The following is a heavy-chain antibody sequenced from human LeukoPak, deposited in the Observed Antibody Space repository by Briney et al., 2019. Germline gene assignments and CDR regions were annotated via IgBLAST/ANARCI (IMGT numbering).Heavy chain of an antibody. V-gene: IGHV3-7*01. Sequence: GGSLRLSCAVSGLTFRSYWMSWVRQAPGKGLEWVANINQDGSEKYFLDSVRGRFTISRDNAKNSLALQMNTLRAEDTAVYYCARERDGRFFDYWGQGTLVTVSS. D-gene: IGHD5-24*01. CDR1: GLTFRSYW. CDR2: INQDGSEK. CDR3: ARERDGRFFDY. J-gene: IGHJ4*02.